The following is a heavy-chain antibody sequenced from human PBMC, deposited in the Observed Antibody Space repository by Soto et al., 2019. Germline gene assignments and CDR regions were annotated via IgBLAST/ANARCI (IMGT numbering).Heavy chain of an antibody. D-gene: IGHD2-21*02. Sequence: SETLSLTCTVSGGSISSYYWSWIRQPPGKGLEWIGYIYYSGSTNYNPSLKSRVTISVDTSKNQFSLKLSSVTAADTAVYYCARGKVYCGGDCYRGEFDYWGQGTLVTVS. J-gene: IGHJ4*02. CDR1: GGSISSYY. CDR3: ARGKVYCGGDCYRGEFDY. CDR2: IYYSGST. V-gene: IGHV4-59*01.